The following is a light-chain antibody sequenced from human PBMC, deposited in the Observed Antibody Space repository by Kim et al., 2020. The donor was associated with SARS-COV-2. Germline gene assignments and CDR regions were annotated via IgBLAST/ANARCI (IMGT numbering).Light chain of an antibody. CDR1: QRIGNM. CDR2: EAS. CDR3: QQYTSYPLT. J-gene: IGKJ4*01. V-gene: IGKV1-5*03. Sequence: ASVVDRVTITSLASQRIGNMLAWYQQKPEKAPKFLIYEASSLESGVPSRFSGSGSGTEFTLTISSLQPDDLATYYCQQYTSYPLTFGGGTKVDIK.